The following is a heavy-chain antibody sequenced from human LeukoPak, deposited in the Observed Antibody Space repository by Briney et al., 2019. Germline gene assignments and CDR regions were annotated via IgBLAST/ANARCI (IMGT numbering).Heavy chain of an antibody. D-gene: IGHD5-12*01. CDR3: ARHRSYVDRAFDI. CDR2: IYYSGST. V-gene: IGHV4-59*08. CDR1: GGSISSYY. J-gene: IGHJ3*02. Sequence: SETLSLTCTVSGGSISSYYWSWIRQPPGKGLEWIGYIYYSGSTNYNPSLKSRVTISVDTSKNQFSLKLSSVTAADTAVYYCARHRSYVDRAFDIWGQGTMVTVSS.